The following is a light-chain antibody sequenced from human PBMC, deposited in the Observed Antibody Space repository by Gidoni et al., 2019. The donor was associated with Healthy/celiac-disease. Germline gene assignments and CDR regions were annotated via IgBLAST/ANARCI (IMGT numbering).Light chain of an antibody. CDR3: QQRSNWPPLT. V-gene: IGKV3-11*01. CDR1: QSVSSY. J-gene: IGKJ4*01. Sequence: EIVLTQSPATLSLSPGERATLSCRASQSVSSYLAWYQQKPGQAPRLLISDASNRATGIPARFSGSGSGTDFTLTISSLEPEDFAVYYCQQRSNWPPLTFGGXTKVEIK. CDR2: DAS.